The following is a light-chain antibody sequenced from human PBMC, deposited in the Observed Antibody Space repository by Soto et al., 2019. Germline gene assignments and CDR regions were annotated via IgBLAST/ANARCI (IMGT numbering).Light chain of an antibody. J-gene: IGKJ3*01. V-gene: IGKV3-11*01. CDR3: QQRSNWLIS. CDR1: QSVSGY. Sequence: EIVLTQSPATLSLSPGERATLSCRASQSVSGYLAWYQQKPDQAPRLLIYDGSHRAAGIPSRFSGSGSGTDFTLTISGLEPEDFAVYHCQQRSNWLISFGPGTKVDIK. CDR2: DGS.